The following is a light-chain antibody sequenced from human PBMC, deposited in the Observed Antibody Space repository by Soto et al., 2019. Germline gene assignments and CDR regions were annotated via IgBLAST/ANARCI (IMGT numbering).Light chain of an antibody. CDR1: QSITNY. J-gene: IGKJ1*01. CDR3: HQSYSAPQT. CDR2: AAS. Sequence: DIQMTQSPSSLTASVGDRLTITCRASQSITNYLNWYQQKPGKAPKLLIYAASSLQSGVPSRFSGSGSGTDFTLSITSLQVEDFATYYCHQSYSAPQTFGQGTKVEIK. V-gene: IGKV1-39*01.